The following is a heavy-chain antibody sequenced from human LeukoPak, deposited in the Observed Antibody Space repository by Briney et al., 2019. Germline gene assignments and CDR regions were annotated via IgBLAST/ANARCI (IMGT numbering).Heavy chain of an antibody. D-gene: IGHD6-6*01. CDR1: GYTFASFE. CDR2: MHPNTGNT. CDR3: ARVRYSTSPRHQDDFYYVDV. J-gene: IGHJ6*03. Sequence: GASVKVSCKTSGYTFASFEIVWVRQASGQGLEWMGWMHPNTGNTGYAPNFQGRVTVTRNTPISTAYMELSSLTSDDTAVYYCARVRYSTSPRHQDDFYYVDVWGKGTTVTVSS. V-gene: IGHV1-8*01.